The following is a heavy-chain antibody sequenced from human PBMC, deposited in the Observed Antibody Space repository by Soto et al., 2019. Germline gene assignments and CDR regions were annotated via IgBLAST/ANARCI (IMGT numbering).Heavy chain of an antibody. D-gene: IGHD3-9*01. CDR1: GVSMSSNSYY. V-gene: IGHV4-39*01. CDR2: IYYSGST. CDR3: ARQMLGSTIAYCGMDV. J-gene: IGHJ6*02. Sequence: QLQLQESGPGLVKPSETLSLTCTVSGVSMSSNSYYWGWIRQPPGKGLAWIGSIYYSGSTYYNSSLKSRVTISVDTSKHQFSLKLSSVTAADTAVYYCARQMLGSTIAYCGMDVWGQGTTVTVSS.